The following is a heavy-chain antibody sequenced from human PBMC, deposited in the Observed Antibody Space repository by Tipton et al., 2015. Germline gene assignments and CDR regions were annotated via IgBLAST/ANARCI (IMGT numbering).Heavy chain of an antibody. Sequence: SLRLSCAASGFTFSSWRMHWVRQAPGKGLVWVSRIASDGSTTDYADSVKGRFTVSRDNAKNTLYLQMNSLRVDDTAVYYCVRDDFWNGRFDYWGQGTLVTVSS. CDR2: IASDGSTT. CDR3: VRDDFWNGRFDY. V-gene: IGHV3-74*01. J-gene: IGHJ4*02. CDR1: GFTFSSWR. D-gene: IGHD3-3*01.